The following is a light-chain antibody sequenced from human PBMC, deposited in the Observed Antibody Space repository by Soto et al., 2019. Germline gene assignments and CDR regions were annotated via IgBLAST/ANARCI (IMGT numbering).Light chain of an antibody. CDR1: GSDVGGYNF. J-gene: IGLJ1*01. CDR3: GSYTSSSTLLYL. Sequence: QSALTQPASVSGSPGQSITISCTGTGSDVGGYNFVSWYQQHPGKAPKLMLYQVRNRPSGVSDRFSGSKSGNTASLTISGLQAEDEADYYCGSYTSSSTLLYLFGTGTKLTVL. CDR2: QVR. V-gene: IGLV2-14*01.